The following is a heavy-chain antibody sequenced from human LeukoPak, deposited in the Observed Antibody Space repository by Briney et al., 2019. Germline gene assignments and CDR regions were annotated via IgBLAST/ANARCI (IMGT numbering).Heavy chain of an antibody. D-gene: IGHD5-18*01. J-gene: IGHJ4*02. CDR3: VRDRSYGAFDY. V-gene: IGHV3-20*01. CDR2: ITWNGGTT. CDR1: GFTSSNYA. Sequence: GGSLRLSCGASGFTSSNYALSWVRQAPGKGLEWVSGITWNGGTTGYADSVRGRFTISRGNAENSLYLQMNSLRTEDTAFYHCVRDRSYGAFDYWGQGTLVTVSS.